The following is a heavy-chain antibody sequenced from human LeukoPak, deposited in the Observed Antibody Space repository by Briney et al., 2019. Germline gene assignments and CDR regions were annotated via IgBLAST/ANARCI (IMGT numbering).Heavy chain of an antibody. D-gene: IGHD3-22*01. CDR1: GFTFSSYS. CDR2: ISSSSSTI. CDR3: ARDASVVTTSFLY. V-gene: IGHV3-48*04. J-gene: IGHJ4*02. Sequence: GGSLRLSCAASGFTFSSYSMDWVRQAPGKGLEWVSYISSSSSTIYYADSVKGRFTISRDNAKNSLYLQMNSLRAEDTAVYYCARDASVVTTSFLYWGQGTLVTVSS.